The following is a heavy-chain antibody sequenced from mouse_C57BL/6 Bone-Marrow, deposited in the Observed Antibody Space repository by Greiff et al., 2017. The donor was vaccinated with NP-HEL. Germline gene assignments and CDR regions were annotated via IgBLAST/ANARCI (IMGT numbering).Heavy chain of an antibody. J-gene: IGHJ2*01. V-gene: IGHV1-81*01. CDR3: AGYYYGSSYVGDY. Sequence: VQLKESGAELARPGASVKLSCKASGYTFTSYGISWVKQRTGQGLEWIGEIYPRSGNTYYNEKFKSKATLTVDTSSSTAYMQLSSLTSEDSAVYYCAGYYYGSSYVGDYWGQGTTLTVSS. CDR1: GYTFTSYG. CDR2: IYPRSGNT. D-gene: IGHD1-1*01.